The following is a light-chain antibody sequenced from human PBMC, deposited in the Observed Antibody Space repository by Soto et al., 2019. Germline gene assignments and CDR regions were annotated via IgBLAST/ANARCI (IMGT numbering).Light chain of an antibody. V-gene: IGLV2-14*03. CDR3: SSFTTNRVYV. Sequence: QSALTQPASVSGSPGQSITISCSGTSSDIGSYDHVAWYQQFPGKSPKLIIYAVSDRPSGVSDRFSGSKSGISASLTISGLQTEDEADYYCSSFTTNRVYVFGPGTKLTVL. CDR2: AVS. CDR1: SSDIGSYDH. J-gene: IGLJ1*01.